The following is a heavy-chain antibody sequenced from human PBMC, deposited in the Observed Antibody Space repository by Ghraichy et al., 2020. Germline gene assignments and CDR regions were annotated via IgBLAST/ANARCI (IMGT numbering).Heavy chain of an antibody. CDR2: ISSSSSYI. D-gene: IGHD2-2*01. V-gene: IGHV3-21*01. J-gene: IGHJ3*02. CDR3: AIIVVVPAAQDDAFDI. CDR1: GFTFSSYS. Sequence: LSLTCAASGFTFSSYSMNWVRQAPGKGLEWVSSISSSSSYIYYADSVKGRFTISRDNAKNSLYLQMNSLRAEDTAVYYCAIIVVVPAAQDDAFDIWGQGTMVTVSS.